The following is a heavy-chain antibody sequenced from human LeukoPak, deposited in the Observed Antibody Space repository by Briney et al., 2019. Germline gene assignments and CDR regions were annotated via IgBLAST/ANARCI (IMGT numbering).Heavy chain of an antibody. CDR3: ARGYSYGHRDYFDF. CDR2: ISTYNGNT. J-gene: IGHJ4*02. D-gene: IGHD5-18*01. Sequence: ASVKVSCKASGGTFSSYAISWVRQAPGQGLEWMGWISTYNGNTNYAQNLQDRVTMTTDTSTSTAYMELRSLRSDDTAVYYCARGYSYGHRDYFDFWGQGTLVTVSS. CDR1: GGTFSSYA. V-gene: IGHV1-18*01.